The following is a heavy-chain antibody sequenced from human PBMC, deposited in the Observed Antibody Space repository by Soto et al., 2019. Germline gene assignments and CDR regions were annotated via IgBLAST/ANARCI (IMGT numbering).Heavy chain of an antibody. CDR1: GFTFSDYY. V-gene: IGHV3-11*06. CDR2: ISSSSSYT. Sequence: GGSLRLSCAASGFTFSDYYMSWIRQAPGKGLEWVSYISSSSSYTNYADSVKGRFTISRDNAKNSLYLQMNSLRAEDTAVYYCARDSTYYYDSSGYYWFDPWGQGTLVTVSS. J-gene: IGHJ5*02. D-gene: IGHD3-22*01. CDR3: ARDSTYYYDSSGYYWFDP.